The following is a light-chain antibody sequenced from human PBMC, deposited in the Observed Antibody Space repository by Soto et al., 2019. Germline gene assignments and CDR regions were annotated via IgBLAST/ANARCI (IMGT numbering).Light chain of an antibody. Sequence: EIVLTQSPATLSLSAGERASLSCRASQDVRSLIAWFQQKPGQAPRLLIYDASNRATGIPARFSGSGSGTDFVLTFSSLEPEDFAVYYCHQRYMWPITSGQGTRLEIK. V-gene: IGKV3-11*01. J-gene: IGKJ5*01. CDR1: QDVRSL. CDR3: HQRYMWPIT. CDR2: DAS.